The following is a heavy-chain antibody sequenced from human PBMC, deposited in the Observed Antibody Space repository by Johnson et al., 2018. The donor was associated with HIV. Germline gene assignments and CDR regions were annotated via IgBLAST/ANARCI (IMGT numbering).Heavy chain of an antibody. CDR2: ISYDGSNN. CDR1: GFTFSSYG. CDR3: AKDAVRGEDNWNDAFDI. V-gene: IGHV3-30*18. D-gene: IGHD1-20*01. Sequence: QVQLVESGGGVVQPGRSLRLSCAASGFTFSSYGMHWVRQAPGKGLEWVAVISYDGSNNYYAASVTGRFTISRDNSKNTLYLQMNSLRAEDTAVYYCAKDAVRGEDNWNDAFDIWGQGTMVTVSS. J-gene: IGHJ3*02.